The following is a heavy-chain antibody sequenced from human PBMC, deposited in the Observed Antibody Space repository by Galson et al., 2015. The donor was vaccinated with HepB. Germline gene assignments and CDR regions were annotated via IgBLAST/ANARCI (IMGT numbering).Heavy chain of an antibody. J-gene: IGHJ4*02. CDR3: ATVYDSSGYYYYFDY. CDR2: ISSSSSYI. V-gene: IGHV3-21*01. CDR1: GFTFSSYS. Sequence: SLRLSCAASGFTFSSYSMNWVRQAPGKGLEWVSSISSSSSYIYYADSVKGRFTISRDNAKNSLYLQMNSLRAEDTAVYYCATVYDSSGYYYYFDYWGQGTLATVSS. D-gene: IGHD3-22*01.